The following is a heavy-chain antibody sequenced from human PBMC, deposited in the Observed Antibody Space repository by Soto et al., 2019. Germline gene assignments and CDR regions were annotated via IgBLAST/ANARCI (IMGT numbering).Heavy chain of an antibody. D-gene: IGHD2-8*01. J-gene: IGHJ6*01. CDR3: ARQNTNFRYYYDPMEV. CDR2: IYPGDSDT. Sequence: GESLKISCHGAGYTFTYDWIGWVRQLAGKVLELVGIIYPGDSDTRYSPSFQGHVTITVDKSTSTAYLQWNTLKASDTAMYYCARQNTNFRYYYDPMEVWGLVNTVPVSS. V-gene: IGHV5-51*01. CDR1: GYTFTYDW.